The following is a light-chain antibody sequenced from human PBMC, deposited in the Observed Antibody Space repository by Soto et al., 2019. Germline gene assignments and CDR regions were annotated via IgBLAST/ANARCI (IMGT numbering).Light chain of an antibody. J-gene: IGLJ2*01. Sequence: QSALTQPASVSGSPGQSITISCTGTSSDVGGYNYVSWYQHHPGKAPKLMIYEVSNRPSGVSNRFSGSKSGNTASLTISGLRAEDEADYYCSSYTVSSPLYAVFGGGTKVTVL. CDR2: EVS. CDR1: SSDVGGYNY. V-gene: IGLV2-14*01. CDR3: SSYTVSSPLYAV.